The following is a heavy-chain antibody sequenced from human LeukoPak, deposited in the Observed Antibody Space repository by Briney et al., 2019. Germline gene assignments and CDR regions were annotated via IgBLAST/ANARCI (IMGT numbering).Heavy chain of an antibody. V-gene: IGHV3-48*04. D-gene: IGHD3-9*01. J-gene: IGHJ4*02. CDR1: GFTFSSYS. CDR3: ARARQLRYFDW. CDR2: ISSSSSTI. Sequence: PGGSLRLSCAASGFTFSSYSMNWVRQAPGKGLEWVSYISSSSSTIYYADSVKGRFTISRDNAKNSLYLQMNSLRAEDTAVYYCARARQLRYFDWWGQGTLVTVSS.